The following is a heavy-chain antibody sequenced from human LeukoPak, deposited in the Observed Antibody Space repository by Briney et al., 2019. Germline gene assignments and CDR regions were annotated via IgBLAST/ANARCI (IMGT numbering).Heavy chain of an antibody. CDR2: ISCSGGST. CDR3: AKYSPNYDSSGYYSGFFDY. V-gene: IGHV3-23*01. Sequence: GGSLRLSCAASGFTFSSYAMSWVRQAPGKGLEWVSAISCSGGSTYYADSVKGRFTISRDNSKNTLYLQMNSLRAEDTAVYYCAKYSPNYDSSGYYSGFFDYWGQGTLVTVSS. J-gene: IGHJ4*02. CDR1: GFTFSSYA. D-gene: IGHD3-22*01.